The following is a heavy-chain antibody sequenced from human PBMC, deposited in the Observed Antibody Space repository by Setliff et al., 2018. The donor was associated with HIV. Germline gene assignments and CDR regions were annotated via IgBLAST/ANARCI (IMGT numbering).Heavy chain of an antibody. Sequence: AASVKVSCKASGYSFTNYDIHWVRQAAGQGLEWMGWMNPNTGDTGYAPKVQGRVSMTRDTSISTAYMALSSLRSEDTAVYYCARGPYYYDSSGGDYFFDYWGRGTLVTVSS. D-gene: IGHD3-22*01. CDR3: ARGPYYYDSSGGDYFFDY. CDR2: MNPNTGDT. V-gene: IGHV1-8*02. CDR1: GYSFTNYD. J-gene: IGHJ4*02.